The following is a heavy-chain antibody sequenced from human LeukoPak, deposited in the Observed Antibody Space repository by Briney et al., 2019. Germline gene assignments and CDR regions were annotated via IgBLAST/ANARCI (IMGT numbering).Heavy chain of an antibody. J-gene: IGHJ3*01. Sequence: TGGSLRLSCAASTFAFSSYAMTWVRQAPGKGLAWVSSITATGGISYADSVKGRFTISRDNSKSTLSLQMNSLRAEDTAVYYCTKDPNGDYVGAFDFWGRGTMVTVSS. CDR2: ITATGGI. CDR1: TFAFSSYA. D-gene: IGHD3-16*01. CDR3: TKDPNGDYVGAFDF. V-gene: IGHV3-23*01.